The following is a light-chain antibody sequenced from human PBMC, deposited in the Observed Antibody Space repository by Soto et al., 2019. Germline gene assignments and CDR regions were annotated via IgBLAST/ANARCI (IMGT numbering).Light chain of an antibody. CDR1: QSVSSY. Sequence: EIVLSQSPATLSLSPGERATLSCRASQSVSSYLAWYQHKPGQAPRLLIYDASKRATGIPARFSGSGSGTDFTLTISSLEPEDFAVYYCQQYTNWPYTFGQGTKLEIK. J-gene: IGKJ2*01. V-gene: IGKV3-11*01. CDR2: DAS. CDR3: QQYTNWPYT.